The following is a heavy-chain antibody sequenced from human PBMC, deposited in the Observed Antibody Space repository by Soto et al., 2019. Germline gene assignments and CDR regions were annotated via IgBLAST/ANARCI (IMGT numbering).Heavy chain of an antibody. CDR3: ARGRGYGGYYYYYYMDV. J-gene: IGHJ6*03. V-gene: IGHV4-34*01. CDR2: INHSGST. D-gene: IGHD5-12*01. CDR1: GGSFSGYY. Sequence: QVQLQQWGAGLLKPSETLSLTCAVYGGSFSGYYGSWIRQPPGKGLEWIGEINHSGSTNYKPSLKSRVTISVDTSKNQFSLRLSSVTAADTAVYYCARGRGYGGYYYYYYMDVWGKGTTVTVSS.